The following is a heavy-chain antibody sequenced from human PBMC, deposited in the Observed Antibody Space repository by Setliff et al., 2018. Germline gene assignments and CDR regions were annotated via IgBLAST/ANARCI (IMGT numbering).Heavy chain of an antibody. D-gene: IGHD6-19*01. CDR2: IYYSGNT. Sequence: SETLSLTCAVSVYSISRDCHWGWIRQPPGKGLEWIGSIYYSGNTYYNASLKGRVTISGDTSKNQFSLKLNAVTAADTAIYYCARHRAVAGAYYFDFWGQGTLVTVSS. V-gene: IGHV4-38-2*01. CDR1: VYSISRDCH. J-gene: IGHJ4*02. CDR3: ARHRAVAGAYYFDF.